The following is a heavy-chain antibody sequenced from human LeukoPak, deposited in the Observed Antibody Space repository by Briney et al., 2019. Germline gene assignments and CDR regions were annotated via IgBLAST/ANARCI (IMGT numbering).Heavy chain of an antibody. J-gene: IGHJ4*02. V-gene: IGHV4-61*09. CDR2: IHTSGST. Sequence: TLSLTCTVSGGSISSGHYCWSWIRQPAGKGLEWIGHIHTSGSTNYNPSLKSRVTISVDTSKNQFSLNLSSVTAADTAVYYCARSPGYSYGSHFDYWGQGTLVTVSS. CDR1: GGSISSGHYC. D-gene: IGHD5-18*01. CDR3: ARSPGYSYGSHFDY.